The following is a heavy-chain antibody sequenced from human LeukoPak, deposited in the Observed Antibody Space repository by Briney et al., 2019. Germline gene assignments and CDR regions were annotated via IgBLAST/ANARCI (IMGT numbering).Heavy chain of an antibody. CDR3: AAGYSSGHEDYFYYYGMDV. CDR1: GFTFSSYW. CDR2: IKQDGSEK. V-gene: IGHV3-7*01. D-gene: IGHD6-19*01. Sequence: GGSLRLSCAASGFTFSSYWMSWVRQAPGKGLEWVANIKQDGSEKYFVDSVKGRFTISRDNAKNSLYLQMNSLRAEDTAVYYCAAGYSSGHEDYFYYYGMDVWGQGTTVTVSS. J-gene: IGHJ6*02.